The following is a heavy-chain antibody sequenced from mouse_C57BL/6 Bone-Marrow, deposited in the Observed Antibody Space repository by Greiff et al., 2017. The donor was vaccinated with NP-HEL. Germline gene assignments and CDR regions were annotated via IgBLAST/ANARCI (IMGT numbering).Heavy chain of an antibody. CDR1: GYTFTSYT. Sequence: VKLQESGAELARPGASVKMSCKASGYTFTSYTMHWVKQRPGQGLEWIGYINPSSGYTKYNQKFKDKATLTADKSSSTAYMQLSSLTSEDSAVFYCARSLGSYYDRDYGGKGTSVTVLS. D-gene: IGHD3-3*01. CDR2: INPSSGYT. CDR3: ARSLGSYYDRDY. J-gene: IGHJ4*01. V-gene: IGHV1-4*01.